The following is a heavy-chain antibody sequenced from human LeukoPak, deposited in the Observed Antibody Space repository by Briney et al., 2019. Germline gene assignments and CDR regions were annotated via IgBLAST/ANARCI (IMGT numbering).Heavy chain of an antibody. CDR3: ARGRSYYYDSSGYSDY. Sequence: SETLSLTCAVYGGSFSGYYWSWIRQPPGKGLEWIGEINHSGSTNYNPSLKSRVTISVDTSKNQFSLRLSSVTAADTAVYYCARGRSYYYDSSGYSDYWGQGTLVTVSS. CDR2: INHSGST. D-gene: IGHD3-22*01. V-gene: IGHV4-34*01. J-gene: IGHJ4*02. CDR1: GGSFSGYY.